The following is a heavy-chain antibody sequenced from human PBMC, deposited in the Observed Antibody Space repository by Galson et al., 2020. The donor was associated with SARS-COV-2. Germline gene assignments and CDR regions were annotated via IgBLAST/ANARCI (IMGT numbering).Heavy chain of an antibody. J-gene: IGHJ1*01. CDR1: GFTFRSYA. CDR3: AKTPPGGTIFGVVMISVFFQH. CDR2: ISGSGGST. D-gene: IGHD3-3*01. V-gene: IGHV3-23*01. Sequence: GGSLRLSCAASGFTFRSYAMSWVRQAPGKGLEWVSAISGSGGSTYYADSVKGRFTISRDNSKNTLYLQINSLRAEDTAVYYCAKTPPGGTIFGVVMISVFFQHWGQGTLVTVSS.